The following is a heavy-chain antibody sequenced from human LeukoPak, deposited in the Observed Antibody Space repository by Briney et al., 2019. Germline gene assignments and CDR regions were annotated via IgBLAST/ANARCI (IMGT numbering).Heavy chain of an antibody. J-gene: IGHJ4*02. CDR2: ISYDGSNK. CDR3: AKVGLIAVGIDY. D-gene: IGHD6-19*01. CDR1: GFTFSSYG. Sequence: GRSLRLPCAASGFTFSSYGMHWVRQAPGKGLERVAVISYDGSNKYYADSVKGRFTISRDNSKNTLYLQMNSLRAEDTAVYYCAKVGLIAVGIDYWGQGTLVTVSS. V-gene: IGHV3-30*18.